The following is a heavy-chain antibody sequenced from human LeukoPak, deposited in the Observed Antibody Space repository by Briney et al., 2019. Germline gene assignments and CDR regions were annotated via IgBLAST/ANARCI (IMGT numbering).Heavy chain of an antibody. CDR3: TRTLRNSWYPIGY. CDR1: GFIFNSFP. J-gene: IGHJ4*02. Sequence: GGSLRLSCAASGFIFNSFPMLWVRQAPGKGLEFVSAINRNGDSPYYANSVKGRFSISRDISKDTLYLQMGSLRAEDTAVYYCTRTLRNSWYPIGYWGQGTLVTVSS. V-gene: IGHV3-64*01. D-gene: IGHD6-13*01. CDR2: INRNGDSP.